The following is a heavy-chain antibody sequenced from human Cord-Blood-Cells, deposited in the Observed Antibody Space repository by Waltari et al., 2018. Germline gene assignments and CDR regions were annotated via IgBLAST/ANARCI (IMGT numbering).Heavy chain of an antibody. J-gene: IGHJ3*02. Sequence: QVQLQQWGAGLLKPSETLSLTCAVYGGSFSGYSWSWIRQPPGKGLEWIGEINHSGSTNYNPSLKSRVTISVDTSKNQFSLKLSSVTAADTAVYYCARGLYCSSTSCYGGGYAFDIWGQGTMVTVSS. CDR2: INHSGST. V-gene: IGHV4-34*01. CDR3: ARGLYCSSTSCYGGGYAFDI. D-gene: IGHD2-2*01. CDR1: GGSFSGYS.